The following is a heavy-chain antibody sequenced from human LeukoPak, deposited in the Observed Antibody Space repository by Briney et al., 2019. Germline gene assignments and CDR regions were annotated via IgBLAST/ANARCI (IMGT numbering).Heavy chain of an antibody. CDR2: ISAYNGNT. Sequence: ASVKVSCKASGYTFTSYGISWVRQAPRQGLEWMGWISAYNGNTNYAQKLQGRVTMTTDTSTSTAYMELRSLRSDDTAVYYCARANMVRGVMDYWGQGTLVTVSS. V-gene: IGHV1-18*01. D-gene: IGHD3-10*01. CDR1: GYTFTSYG. J-gene: IGHJ4*02. CDR3: ARANMVRGVMDY.